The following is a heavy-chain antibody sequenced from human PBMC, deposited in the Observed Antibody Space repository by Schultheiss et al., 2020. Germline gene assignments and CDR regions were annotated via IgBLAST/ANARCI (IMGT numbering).Heavy chain of an antibody. D-gene: IGHD3-22*01. Sequence: WGSVRLTCTASGFTFSDHYMDWVRQAPGKGLEWVAVISGSGGSTYYADSVKGRFTISRDNSKNTLYLQMNSLRAEDTAVYYCTTTHYYDSSGYYREYFQHWGQGTLATVAS. CDR3: TTTHYYDSSGYYREYFQH. CDR1: GFTFSDHY. J-gene: IGHJ1*01. CDR2: ISGSGGST. V-gene: IGHV3-23*01.